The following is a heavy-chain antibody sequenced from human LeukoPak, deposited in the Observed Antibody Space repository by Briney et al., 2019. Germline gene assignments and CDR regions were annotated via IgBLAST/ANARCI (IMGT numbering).Heavy chain of an antibody. CDR3: ARDLTPRDYDFWSGYPLDY. J-gene: IGHJ4*02. V-gene: IGHV3-21*01. CDR2: ISSSSSYI. CDR1: GFTFSSYS. Sequence: PGGSLRLSCAASGFTFSSYSMNWVRQAPGKGLEWVSSISSSSSYICYADSVKGRFTISRDNARNSLYLQMNSLRAEDTAVYYCARDLTPRDYDFWSGYPLDYWGQGTLVTVSS. D-gene: IGHD3-3*01.